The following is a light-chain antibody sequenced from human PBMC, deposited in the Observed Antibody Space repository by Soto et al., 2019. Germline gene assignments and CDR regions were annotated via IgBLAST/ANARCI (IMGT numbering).Light chain of an antibody. CDR3: QKHDSAPLT. CDR1: QGIGNY. CDR2: TSS. V-gene: IGKV1-27*01. J-gene: IGKJ4*01. Sequence: IQMTQSPSSLSASVGVRVTITCRASQGIGNYLAWYQQRPGKVPKLLIYTSSTLQSGVPSRFSGSGSGTDFTLTISSLQPEDVATYYCQKHDSAPLTFGGGTKVEIK.